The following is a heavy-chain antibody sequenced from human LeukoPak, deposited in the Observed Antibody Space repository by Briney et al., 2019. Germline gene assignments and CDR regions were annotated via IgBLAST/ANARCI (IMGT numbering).Heavy chain of an antibody. V-gene: IGHV4-39*01. J-gene: IGHJ3*01. CDR2: IFYTEST. Sequence: SATLSLTCSVSGASLSGSQYYWGWIRQPPGGPLQWIATIFYTESTLYNPSLSSRVTLSVDTSKKQIALRLTSGTAADSALYYCARHRGSLKTGYSPKNPLDVWGQGTMVTVSS. CDR1: GASLSGSQYY. CDR3: ARHRGSLKTGYSPKNPLDV. D-gene: IGHD3-9*01.